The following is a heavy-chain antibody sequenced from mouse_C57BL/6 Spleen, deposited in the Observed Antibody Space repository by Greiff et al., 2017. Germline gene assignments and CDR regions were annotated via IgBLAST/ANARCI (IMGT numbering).Heavy chain of an antibody. CDR3: ARDDWEGECLDY. CDR1: GYSITSGYY. V-gene: IGHV3-6*01. Sequence: EVHLVESGPGLVKPSQSLSLTCSVTGYSITSGYYWNWIRQFPGNKLEWMGYISYDGSNNYNPSLKNRISITRDTSKNQFFLKLNSVTTEDTATYYCARDDWEGECLDYWGQGTTLTVSS. J-gene: IGHJ2*01. D-gene: IGHD4-1*01. CDR2: ISYDGSN.